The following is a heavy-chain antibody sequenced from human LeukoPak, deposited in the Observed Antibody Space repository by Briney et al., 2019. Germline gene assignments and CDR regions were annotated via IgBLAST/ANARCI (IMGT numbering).Heavy chain of an antibody. CDR1: GFTFSSYA. J-gene: IGHJ4*02. D-gene: IGHD1-1*01. CDR2: ISYDGSNK. CDR3: AREWNADY. Sequence: GGSLRLSCAASGFTFSSYAMHWVRQAPVKGLEWVAVISYDGSNKYYADSVKGRFTISRDNSKNTLYLQMNSLRAEDTAVYYCAREWNADYWGQGTLVTVSS. V-gene: IGHV3-30-3*01.